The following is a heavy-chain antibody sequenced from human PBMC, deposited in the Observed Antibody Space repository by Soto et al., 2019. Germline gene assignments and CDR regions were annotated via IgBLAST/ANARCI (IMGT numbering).Heavy chain of an antibody. D-gene: IGHD2-2*01. CDR3: AKARRVVVPAAIFDY. CDR1: GFTFSSYA. Sequence: WSLRLSCAASGFTFSSYAMSWVRQAPGKGLEWVSAISGSGGSTYYADSVKGRFTISRDNSKNTLYLQMNSLRAEDTAVYYCAKARRVVVPAAIFDYWGQGTLVTVSS. J-gene: IGHJ4*02. CDR2: ISGSGGST. V-gene: IGHV3-23*01.